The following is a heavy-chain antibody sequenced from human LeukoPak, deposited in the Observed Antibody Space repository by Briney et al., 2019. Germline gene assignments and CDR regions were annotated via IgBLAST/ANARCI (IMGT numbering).Heavy chain of an antibody. V-gene: IGHV3-66*01. CDR1: GFTVSSNY. CDR2: IYSGGRT. CDR3: ARKFNDGDFHFDC. Sequence: VGSLRLSCAASGFTVSSNYMSWVRQAPGKGLEWVSVIYSGGRTLYADSVKGRFTISRDNSKNTLFLQMNSLRAEDTALYYCARKFNDGDFHFDCWGQGTLVTVSS. D-gene: IGHD4-17*01. J-gene: IGHJ4*02.